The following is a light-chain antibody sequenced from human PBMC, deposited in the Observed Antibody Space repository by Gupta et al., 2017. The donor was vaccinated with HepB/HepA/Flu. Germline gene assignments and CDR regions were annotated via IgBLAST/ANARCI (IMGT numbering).Light chain of an antibody. CDR2: LGS. J-gene: IGKJ1*01. CDR3: MQALQTPA. Sequence: IVLTQSPPSFPVTPGGPGSNSCRSSQSLLHSNGKIYLEWYLKKPGQSPQVLIYLGSNRASGVPDRFSGSGSGTEFTLKISRVEAEDVGVYYCMQALQTPAFGQGTKVEIK. V-gene: IGKV2-28*01. CDR1: QSLLHSNGKIY.